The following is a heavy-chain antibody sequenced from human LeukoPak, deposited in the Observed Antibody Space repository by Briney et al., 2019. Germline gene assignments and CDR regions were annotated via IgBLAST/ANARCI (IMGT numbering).Heavy chain of an antibody. V-gene: IGHV1-69*13. CDR1: GYTFTSYG. CDR2: IIPIFGTA. D-gene: IGHD3-10*01. Sequence: SVKVSCKASGYTFTSYGISWVRQAPGQGLEWMGGIIPIFGTANYAQKFQGRVTIAADESTSTAYMELSSLRSEDTAVYYCARGGTMVRGVIMAKHYYYYYMDVWGKGTTVTISS. CDR3: ARGGTMVRGVIMAKHYYYYYMDV. J-gene: IGHJ6*03.